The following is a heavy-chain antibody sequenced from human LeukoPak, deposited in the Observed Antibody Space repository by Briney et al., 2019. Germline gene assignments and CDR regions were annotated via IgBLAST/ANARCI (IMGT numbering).Heavy chain of an antibody. J-gene: IGHJ4*02. V-gene: IGHV3-23*01. CDR1: GFTFSRLA. Sequence: GGSLRLSCAASGFTFSRLAMSWVRQAPGKGLEWVSVISVSGASTYYADSVKGWFTISRDNSKNTLYLQMNSLRAEDTAVYYCANRGGYDSGGYFFYYFDYWGQGTLVTVSS. CDR2: ISVSGAST. CDR3: ANRGGYDSGGYFFYYFDY. D-gene: IGHD3-22*01.